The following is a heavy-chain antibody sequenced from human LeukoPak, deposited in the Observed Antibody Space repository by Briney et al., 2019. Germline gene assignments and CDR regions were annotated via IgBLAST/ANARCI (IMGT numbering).Heavy chain of an antibody. CDR2: IYYSGST. V-gene: IGHV4-59*01. Sequence: KPSETLSLTCTVSGGSISSYYWSWIRQPPGKGLEWIGYIYYSGSTNYNPSLKSRVTISVDTSKNQFSLKLSSVTAADTAVYYCARCIAVAGMFGWFYPWGQGTLVTVSS. CDR1: GGSISSYY. CDR3: ARCIAVAGMFGWFYP. J-gene: IGHJ5*02. D-gene: IGHD6-19*01.